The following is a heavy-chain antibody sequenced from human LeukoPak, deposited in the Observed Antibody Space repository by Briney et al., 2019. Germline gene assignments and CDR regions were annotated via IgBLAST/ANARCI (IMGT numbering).Heavy chain of an antibody. CDR3: ARIRDGYNDAYDI. Sequence: AASVKVSCKASGYTFSNYYLHWVRQAPGQGLEWMGLINPTAGNTYYAQRFQGRVTMTRNTSTSTVYMELSSLRSEDTAVYCCARIRDGYNDAYDIWGQGTMVTVPS. CDR2: INPTAGNT. V-gene: IGHV1-46*01. J-gene: IGHJ3*02. CDR1: GYTFSNYY. D-gene: IGHD5-24*01.